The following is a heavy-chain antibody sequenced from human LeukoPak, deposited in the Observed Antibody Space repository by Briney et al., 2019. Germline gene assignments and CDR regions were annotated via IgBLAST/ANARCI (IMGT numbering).Heavy chain of an antibody. D-gene: IGHD6-19*01. CDR2: ISYDGSNK. CDR3: AKGSSGWYYFDY. J-gene: IGHJ4*02. CDR1: GFTFSSYG. V-gene: IGHV3-30*18. Sequence: GGSLRLSCAASGFTFSSYGMHWVRQAPGKGLEWVAVISYDGSNKYYADSVKGRFTISRDNSKNTLCLQMNSLRAEDTAVYYCAKGSSGWYYFDYWGQGTLVTVSS.